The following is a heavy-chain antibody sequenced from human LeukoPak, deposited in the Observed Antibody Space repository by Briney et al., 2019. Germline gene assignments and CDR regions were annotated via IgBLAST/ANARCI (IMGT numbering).Heavy chain of an antibody. D-gene: IGHD3-22*01. CDR1: GFTFSTYS. V-gene: IGHV3-21*01. CDR2: ISSSSSSI. Sequence: GGSLRLSCAASGFTFSTYSMNWVRQAPGKGLELVSYISSSSSSIFYADSVKGRFTISRNNAMNSLYLQMDSLRGDDTAVYYCARDYEGDLWGQGTLVTVSS. CDR3: ARDYEGDL. J-gene: IGHJ5*02.